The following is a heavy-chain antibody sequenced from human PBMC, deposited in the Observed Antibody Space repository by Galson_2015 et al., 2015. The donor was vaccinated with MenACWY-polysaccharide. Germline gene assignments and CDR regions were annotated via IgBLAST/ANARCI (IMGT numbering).Heavy chain of an antibody. Sequence: SLRLSCAASGFTFSSYAMSWVCQAPGKGLEWVSAISGSGGSTYYADSVKGRFTISRDNSKNTLYLQMNSLRAEDTAVYYCAKDRGIAAAGKLDYWGQGTLVTVSS. CDR1: GFTFSSYA. V-gene: IGHV3-23*01. CDR2: ISGSGGST. CDR3: AKDRGIAAAGKLDY. D-gene: IGHD6-13*01. J-gene: IGHJ4*02.